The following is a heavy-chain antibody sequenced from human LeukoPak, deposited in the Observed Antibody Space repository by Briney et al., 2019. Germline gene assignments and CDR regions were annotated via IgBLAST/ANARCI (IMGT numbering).Heavy chain of an antibody. CDR2: IYWNDDK. V-gene: IGHV2-5*01. CDR3: ARVLSRCSGGSCYPPAFDY. D-gene: IGHD2-15*01. J-gene: IGHJ4*02. Sequence: SGPTLVNPTQTLTLTCTFSGFSLSTSGVGVGWIRQPPGKALEWLALIYWNDDKRYSPSLKSRLTITKDTSKNQVVLTMTNMGPVDTATYYCARVLSRCSGGSCYPPAFDYWGQGTLVTVSS. CDR1: GFSLSTSGVG.